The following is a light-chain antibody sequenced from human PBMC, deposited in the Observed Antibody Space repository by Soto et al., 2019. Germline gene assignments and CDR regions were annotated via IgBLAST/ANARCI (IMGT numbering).Light chain of an antibody. CDR3: QQYGSSPLT. Sequence: EIVLTQSPGTLSLSPGERVTLSCRASQSVSSSYLAWYQQKPAQAPRVLIYGASSRATGIPDRFSGSGSGTDFTLTITRLEPEDFAVYYCQQYGSSPLTFGGGTKVEIK. J-gene: IGKJ4*01. CDR2: GAS. V-gene: IGKV3-20*01. CDR1: QSVSSSY.